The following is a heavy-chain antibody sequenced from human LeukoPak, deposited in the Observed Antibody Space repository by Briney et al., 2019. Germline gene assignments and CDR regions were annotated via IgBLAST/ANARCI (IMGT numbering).Heavy chain of an antibody. CDR2: IYSGGST. CDR1: GFTVSSNY. D-gene: IGHD6-19*01. Sequence: GSLRLSCAASGFTVSSNYMSWVRQAPGKGLEWVSVIYSGGSTYYADSVKGRFTISRDNSKNTLYLQMNSLGAEDTAVYYCAKDHSSGWPYCFPYWGQGTLVTVSS. J-gene: IGHJ4*02. V-gene: IGHV3-53*01. CDR3: AKDHSSGWPYCFPY.